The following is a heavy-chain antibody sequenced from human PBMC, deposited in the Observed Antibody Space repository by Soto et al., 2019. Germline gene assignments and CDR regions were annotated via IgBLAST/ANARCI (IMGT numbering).Heavy chain of an antibody. D-gene: IGHD5-18*01. CDR2: ISSSSSTI. CDR3: ARDFGLDTAMVPNYYYGMDV. CDR1: GFTFSSYS. Sequence: GGSLRLSCAASGFTFSSYSMNWVRQAPGKGLEWVSYISSSSSTIYYADSVKGRFTISRDNAKNSLYLQMNSLRDEDTAVYYCARDFGLDTAMVPNYYYGMDVWGQGTTVTVSS. J-gene: IGHJ6*02. V-gene: IGHV3-48*02.